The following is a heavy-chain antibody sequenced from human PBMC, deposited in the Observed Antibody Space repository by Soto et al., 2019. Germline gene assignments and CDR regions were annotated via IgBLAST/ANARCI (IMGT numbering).Heavy chain of an antibody. Sequence: AGVSLRLSCAASGFTFSSYGMHWVRQAPGKGLEWVAVISYDGSNKYYADSVKGRFTISRDNSKNTLYLQMNSLRAEDTAVYYCAKELTIFGPHVFDYWGQGTLVTVSS. D-gene: IGHD3-3*01. V-gene: IGHV3-30*18. J-gene: IGHJ4*02. CDR1: GFTFSSYG. CDR3: AKELTIFGPHVFDY. CDR2: ISYDGSNK.